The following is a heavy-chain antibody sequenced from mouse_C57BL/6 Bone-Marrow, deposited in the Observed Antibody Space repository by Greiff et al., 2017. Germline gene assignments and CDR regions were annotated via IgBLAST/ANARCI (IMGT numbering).Heavy chain of an antibody. CDR2: IDPEDGDT. J-gene: IGHJ2*01. CDR3: ARIGSNYFFFDY. D-gene: IGHD2-5*01. CDR1: GFNIKDYY. V-gene: IGHV14-1*01. Sequence: EVQLQQSGAELVRPGASVKLSCTASGFNIKDYYMHWVKQRPEQGLEWIGRIDPEDGDTEYALKFQGKATMTADTSSNTAYLQLSSLTSEDTAVYYCARIGSNYFFFDYWGQGTTLTVSS.